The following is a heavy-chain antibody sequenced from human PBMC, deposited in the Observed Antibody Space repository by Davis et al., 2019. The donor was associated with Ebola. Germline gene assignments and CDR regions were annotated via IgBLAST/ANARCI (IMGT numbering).Heavy chain of an antibody. CDR1: GYTLTELS. CDR2: FDPEDGET. V-gene: IGHV1-24*01. D-gene: IGHD2-2*01. Sequence: AASVKVSCKVSGYTLTELSMHWVRQAPGKGLEWMGGFDPEDGETIYAQKFQGRVTVTEDTSTETAYMELTSLKFEDTAIYYCVTSRWFDPWGQGTLVTVSS. J-gene: IGHJ5*02. CDR3: VTSRWFDP.